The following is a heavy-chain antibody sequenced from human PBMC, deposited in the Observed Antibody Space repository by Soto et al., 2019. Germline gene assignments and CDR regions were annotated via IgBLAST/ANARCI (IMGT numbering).Heavy chain of an antibody. Sequence: GGSLRLSCVASGFSFSDYAMHWVRQAPDKGPEWLTIISYDGTYKYFAASARGRFTISRDNSKRTLYLQVDSLRPEDTAVYYCAGSESSAWHNFNYWGQGTLVTVSS. CDR3: AGSESSAWHNFNY. J-gene: IGHJ4*02. CDR2: ISYDGTYK. V-gene: IGHV3-30-3*01. CDR1: GFSFSDYA. D-gene: IGHD6-19*01.